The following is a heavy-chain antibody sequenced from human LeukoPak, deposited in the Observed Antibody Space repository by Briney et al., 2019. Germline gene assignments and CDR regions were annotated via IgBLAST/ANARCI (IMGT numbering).Heavy chain of an antibody. Sequence: SETLSLTCAVYGGSFSGYYWNWIRRPPGKGLEWIGEINHSGSTNYNPSLKSRVTISVDTSKNQFSLKLSSVTAADTAVYYCARGRDIVATNWGQGTLVTVSS. D-gene: IGHD5-12*01. CDR2: INHSGST. V-gene: IGHV4-34*01. CDR3: ARGRDIVATN. J-gene: IGHJ4*02. CDR1: GGSFSGYY.